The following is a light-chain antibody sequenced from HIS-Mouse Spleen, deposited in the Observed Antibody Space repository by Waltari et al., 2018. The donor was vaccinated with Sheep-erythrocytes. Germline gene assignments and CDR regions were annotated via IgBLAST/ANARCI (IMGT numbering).Light chain of an antibody. CDR3: QQRRGFT. V-gene: IGKV3-11*01. CDR1: QSVSSY. J-gene: IGKJ3*01. CDR2: DAS. Sequence: DIVLTQSPAIVSLSSGERATLSCRASQSVSSYLAWYQQKPGQAPRLLIYDASNRATGIPARFSGSGSATDFTLTISSLEPEDFAVYYCQQRRGFTFGPGTKVDIK.